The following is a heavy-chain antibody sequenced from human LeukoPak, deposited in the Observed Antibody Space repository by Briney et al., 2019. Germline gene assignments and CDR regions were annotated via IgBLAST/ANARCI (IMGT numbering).Heavy chain of an antibody. CDR1: GFTFSSYA. J-gene: IGHJ6*02. Sequence: GGSLRLSCAASGFTFSSYAMSWVRQAPGKGLEWVGRTRNKANSYTTEYAASVKGRFTISRDDSTDSLYLQMNSLKTEDKAVYYCARRVVVVPAAGYGMDVWGQGTTVTVSS. V-gene: IGHV3-72*01. CDR2: TRNKANSYTT. D-gene: IGHD2-2*01. CDR3: ARRVVVVPAAGYGMDV.